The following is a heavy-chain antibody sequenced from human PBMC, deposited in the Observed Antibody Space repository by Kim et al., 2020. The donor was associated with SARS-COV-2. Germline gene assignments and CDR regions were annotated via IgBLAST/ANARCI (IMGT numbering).Heavy chain of an antibody. CDR3: AREGGYCGGDCYIGFDP. J-gene: IGHJ5*02. CDR2: IIPIFGTA. Sequence: SVKVSCKASGGTFSSYAISWVRQAPGQGLEWMGGIIPIFGTANYAQKFQGRVTITADESTSTAYMELSSLRSEDTAVYYCAREGGYCGGDCYIGFDPWGQGTLVTVSS. CDR1: GGTFSSYA. V-gene: IGHV1-69*13. D-gene: IGHD2-21*02.